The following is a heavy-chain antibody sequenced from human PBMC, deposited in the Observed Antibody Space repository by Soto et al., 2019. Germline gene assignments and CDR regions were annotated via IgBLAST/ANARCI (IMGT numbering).Heavy chain of an antibody. CDR3: AMGPGCYDSSGYYYNY. Sequence: GASVKVSCKASGYTFTSYDINWVRQATGQGLEWMGWMNPNSGNTGYAQKFQGRVTMTRNTSISTAYMELSSLRSQDTAVSYCAMGPGCYDSSGYYYNYWGQGPLGTVSS. D-gene: IGHD3-22*01. J-gene: IGHJ4*02. V-gene: IGHV1-8*01. CDR1: GYTFTSYD. CDR2: MNPNSGNT.